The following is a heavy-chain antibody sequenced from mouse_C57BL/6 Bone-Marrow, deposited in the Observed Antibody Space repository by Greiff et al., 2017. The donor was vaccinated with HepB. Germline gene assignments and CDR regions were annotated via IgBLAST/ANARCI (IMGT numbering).Heavy chain of an antibody. CDR3: ARTGYYGSISGNYYAMDY. CDR2: IYPGSGNT. J-gene: IGHJ4*01. Sequence: QVQLQQSGAELVRPGASVKLSCKASGYTFTDYYINWVKQRPGQGLEWIARIYPGSGNTYYNEKFKGKATLTAEKSSSTAYMQLSSLTSEDSAVYFCARTGYYGSISGNYYAMDYWGQGTSVTVSS. V-gene: IGHV1-76*01. CDR1: GYTFTDYY. D-gene: IGHD1-1*01.